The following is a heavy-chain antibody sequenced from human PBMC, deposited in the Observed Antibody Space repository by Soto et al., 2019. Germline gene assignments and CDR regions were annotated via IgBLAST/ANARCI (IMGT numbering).Heavy chain of an antibody. CDR2: INAGNGNT. V-gene: IGHV1-3*01. CDR1: GYTFTSYA. J-gene: IGHJ4*02. D-gene: IGHD2-15*01. Sequence: ASVKVSCKASGYTFTSYAMHWVRQAPGQRLEWMGWINAGNGNTKYSQKFQGRVTITRDTSASTAYMELSSLRSEDTAVYYCARPLGGYCSGGSCSTEPFDYWGQGTLVTVSS. CDR3: ARPLGGYCSGGSCSTEPFDY.